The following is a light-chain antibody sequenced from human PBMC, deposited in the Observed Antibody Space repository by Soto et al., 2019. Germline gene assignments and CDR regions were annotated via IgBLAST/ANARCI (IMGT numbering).Light chain of an antibody. J-gene: IGLJ1*01. Sequence: ALTQPASVSGSPGQSIAISCTGTSSDVGGYNYVSWYQQYPGKAPKLIIFDVTNRPSGVSDRFSGSKSGSTASLTISGLQADDEADYYCTSFAGSGTYVFGTGTKATVL. V-gene: IGLV2-14*01. CDR2: DVT. CDR3: TSFAGSGTYV. CDR1: SSDVGGYNY.